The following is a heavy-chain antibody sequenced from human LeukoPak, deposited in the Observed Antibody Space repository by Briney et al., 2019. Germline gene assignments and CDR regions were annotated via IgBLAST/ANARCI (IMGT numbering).Heavy chain of an antibody. J-gene: IGHJ5*02. CDR3: ARQNIAAAGTNWFDP. Sequence: SETLSLTCTVSGGSISSSSYYWGWIRQPPGKGLEWIGSIYFSGSTYYNPSLKSRVTISVDTSKNQFSLKLSSVTAADTAVYYCARQNIAAAGTNWFDPWGQGTLVTVSS. CDR2: IYFSGST. CDR1: GGSISSSSYY. V-gene: IGHV4-39*01. D-gene: IGHD6-13*01.